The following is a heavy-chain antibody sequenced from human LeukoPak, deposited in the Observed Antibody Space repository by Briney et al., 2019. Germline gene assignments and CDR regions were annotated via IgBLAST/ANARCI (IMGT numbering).Heavy chain of an antibody. CDR2: ISGSGDST. D-gene: IGHD1-7*01. V-gene: IGHV3-23*01. Sequence: GGSLRLSCAASGFTFSTYAMNWVRQAPGEGLEWVSAISGSGDSTYYADSVKGRFTVSRDNSKNTLYLQMSSLRAEDTAVYYCAKDERNWNYNLASQTYDWGQGTLVTVSS. CDR3: AKDERNWNYNLASQTYD. CDR1: GFTFSTYA. J-gene: IGHJ4*02.